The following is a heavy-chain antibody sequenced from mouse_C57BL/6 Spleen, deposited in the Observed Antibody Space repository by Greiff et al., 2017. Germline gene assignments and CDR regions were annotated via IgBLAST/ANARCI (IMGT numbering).Heavy chain of an antibody. CDR3: AGTTAVGTDWYFDG. CDR1: GFSLTSYG. CDR2: IWRGGST. V-gene: IGHV2-5*01. D-gene: IGHD1-1*01. J-gene: IGHJ1*03. Sequence: VKLQQSGPGLVQPSQSLSITCTASGFSLTSYGVHWVRQSPGKGLEWLGVIWRGGSTDYNAAFMSRRSITKDNSKSQVFSKMHSLQADDTAIYYCAGTTAVGTDWYFDGWGTGTTVTVSS.